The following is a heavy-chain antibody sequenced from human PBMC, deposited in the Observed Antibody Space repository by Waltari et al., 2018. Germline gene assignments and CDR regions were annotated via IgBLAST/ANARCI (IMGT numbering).Heavy chain of an antibody. CDR3: ARGGYSGYAKYYFDY. Sequence: QVQLQESGPGLVKPSQTLSLTCTVSGGSISSGSYYWSWIRQPAGKGLEWIGYIYTSGSTNYNPSLKSRVTISVDTPKTQFALKLSSVSAADTAVYYCARGGYSGYAKYYFDYWGRGTLVTVSS. CDR1: GGSISSGSYY. CDR2: IYTSGST. V-gene: IGHV4-61*09. J-gene: IGHJ4*02. D-gene: IGHD5-12*01.